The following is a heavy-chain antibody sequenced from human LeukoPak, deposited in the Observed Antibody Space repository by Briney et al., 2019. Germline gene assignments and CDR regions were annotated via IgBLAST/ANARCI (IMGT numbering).Heavy chain of an antibody. CDR3: AKDIGYSSSWFDY. V-gene: IGHV3-9*01. D-gene: IGHD6-13*01. CDR2: ISWNSGSI. CDR1: GFPFDDYA. Sequence: GRSLRLSCAASGFPFDDYAMHWVRPAPGKGLEWVSGISWNSGSIGYADSVKGRFTISRDNAKNSLYLQMNSLRAEDTALYYCAKDIGYSSSWFDYWGQGTLVTVSS. J-gene: IGHJ4*02.